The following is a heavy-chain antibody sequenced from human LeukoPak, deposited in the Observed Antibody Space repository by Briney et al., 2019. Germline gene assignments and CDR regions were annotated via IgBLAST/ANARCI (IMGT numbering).Heavy chain of an antibody. D-gene: IGHD6-25*01. CDR1: GFTFSSYG. CDR2: IRYDGSNN. J-gene: IGHJ4*02. Sequence: GSLRLSCAASGFTFSSYGMHWVRQAPGKGLEWVAFIRYDGSNNYYADSVEGRFTISRDNSKNTVHLQMNSLRTEDTAVYSCARGSSAAAESYFDSWGQGTLVTVSS. V-gene: IGHV3-30*02. CDR3: ARGSSAAAESYFDS.